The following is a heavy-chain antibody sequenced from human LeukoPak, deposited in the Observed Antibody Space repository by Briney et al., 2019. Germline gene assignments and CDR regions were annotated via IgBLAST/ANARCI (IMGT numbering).Heavy chain of an antibody. V-gene: IGHV3-21*01. Sequence: PGGSLRLSCAASGFTFSSYSMNWVRQAPGKGLEWVSSISSSSSYIYYADSMKGRFTISRDNAKNSLYLQMNSLRAEDTAVYYCARDQGGSGWYGAPHGAFDIWGQGTMVTVSS. CDR2: ISSSSSYI. CDR3: ARDQGGSGWYGAPHGAFDI. J-gene: IGHJ3*02. D-gene: IGHD6-19*01. CDR1: GFTFSSYS.